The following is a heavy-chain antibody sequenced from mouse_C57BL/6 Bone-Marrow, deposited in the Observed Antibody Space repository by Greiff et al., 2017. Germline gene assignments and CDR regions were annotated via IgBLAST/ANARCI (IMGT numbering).Heavy chain of an antibody. CDR3: TGVTTDWYFDV. J-gene: IGHJ1*03. CDR1: GFTFSNYW. Sequence: EVKLLESGGGLVQPGGSMKLSCVASGFTFSNYWMNWVRQSPEKGLEWVAQIRLKSDNYATHYAESVKGRFTISRDDSKSSVYLQMNNLRAEDTGIYYCTGVTTDWYFDVWGTGTTVTVSS. CDR2: IRLKSDNYAT. D-gene: IGHD2-2*01. V-gene: IGHV6-3*01.